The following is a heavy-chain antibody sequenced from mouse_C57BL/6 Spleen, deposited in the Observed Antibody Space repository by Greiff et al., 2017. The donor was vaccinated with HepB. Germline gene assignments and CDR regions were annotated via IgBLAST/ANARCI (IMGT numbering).Heavy chain of an antibody. J-gene: IGHJ3*01. CDR3: ARPYDGFPTWFAY. D-gene: IGHD2-3*01. CDR1: GYTFTSYW. Sequence: QVQLQQPGAELVRPGSSVKLSCKASGYTFTSYWMHWVKQRPIQGLEWIGNIDPSDSETHYTQKFKDKATLTVDKSSSTAYMQLSSLTSEDSAVYYCARPYDGFPTWFAYWGQGTLVTVSA. V-gene: IGHV1-52*01. CDR2: IDPSDSET.